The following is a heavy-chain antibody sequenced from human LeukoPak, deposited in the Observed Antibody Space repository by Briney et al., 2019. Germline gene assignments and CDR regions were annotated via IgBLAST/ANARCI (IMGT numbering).Heavy chain of an antibody. CDR3: TTWQLAFDY. CDR2: VDPENGET. CDR1: GYTFTDYK. Sequence: PGASVKVSCKASGYTFTDYKTHWVQQAPGKGLEWMGRVDPENGETVYAEKFQGRFTITADTSTDTVYMELSSLRSEDTAVYYCTTWQLAFDYWGQGTLVTVS. D-gene: IGHD6-6*01. V-gene: IGHV1-69-2*01. J-gene: IGHJ4*02.